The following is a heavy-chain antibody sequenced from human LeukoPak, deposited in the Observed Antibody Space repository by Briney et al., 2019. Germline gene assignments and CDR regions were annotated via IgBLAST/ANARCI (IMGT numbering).Heavy chain of an antibody. CDR2: IYYSGST. J-gene: IGHJ4*02. V-gene: IGHV4-31*03. Sequence: PSETLSFTCTVSGGSISSGGYYWSWLRQHPGKGLEWIGYIYYSGSTYYNPSLKSRVTISVDTSKNQFSLKLSSVTAADTAVYYCARDLGYSSGWYVGYFDYWGQGTLVTVSS. CDR1: GGSISSGGYY. CDR3: ARDLGYSSGWYVGYFDY. D-gene: IGHD6-19*01.